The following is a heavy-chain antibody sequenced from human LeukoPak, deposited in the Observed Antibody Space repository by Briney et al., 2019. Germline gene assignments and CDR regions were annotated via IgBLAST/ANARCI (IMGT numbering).Heavy chain of an antibody. CDR3: TRRGTLLWFGELLTSSDY. CDR1: GFTFGDYA. Sequence: GGSLRLSCTASGFTFGDYAMSWFRQVPGKGLEWVGFIRSKAYGGTTEYAASVKGRFTISRDDSKSIAYLQMNSLKTEDTAVYYCTRRGTLLWFGELLTSSDYWGQGTLVTVSS. J-gene: IGHJ4*02. D-gene: IGHD3-10*01. V-gene: IGHV3-49*03. CDR2: IRSKAYGGTT.